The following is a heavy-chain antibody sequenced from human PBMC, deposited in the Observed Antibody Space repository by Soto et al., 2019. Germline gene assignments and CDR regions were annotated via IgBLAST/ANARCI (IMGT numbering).Heavy chain of an antibody. V-gene: IGHV1-24*01. D-gene: IGHD5-12*01. CDR1: GYTLTELS. CDR2: FDPEDGET. J-gene: IGHJ4*02. CDR3: ATAPLPYSGYDSLFDY. Sequence: ASVKVSCKVSGYTLTELSMHWVRQAPGKGLEWMGGFDPEDGETIYAQKFQGRVTMTEDTSTDTAYMALSSLRSEDTAVYYCATAPLPYSGYDSLFDYWGQGTLVTVSS.